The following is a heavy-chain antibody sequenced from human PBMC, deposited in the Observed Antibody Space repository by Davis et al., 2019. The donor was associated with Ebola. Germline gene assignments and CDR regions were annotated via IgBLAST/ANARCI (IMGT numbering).Heavy chain of an antibody. CDR2: LSGSGDNT. D-gene: IGHD2-8*01. Sequence: GGSLRLSCTASGFTFSSYAMNWVRQAPGKGLEWVSGLSGSGDNTYYANSVLGRFTISRDNSKNTLYLQMNSLRAEDTAVYYCAREVQGTNEFDYWGQGTLVTVSS. J-gene: IGHJ4*02. V-gene: IGHV3-23*01. CDR3: AREVQGTNEFDY. CDR1: GFTFSSYA.